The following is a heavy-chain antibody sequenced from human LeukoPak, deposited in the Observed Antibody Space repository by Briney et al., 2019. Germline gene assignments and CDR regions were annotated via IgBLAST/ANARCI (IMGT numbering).Heavy chain of an antibody. CDR2: ITHDGSNK. J-gene: IGHJ4*02. CDR3: ARDLSGSHVFDY. D-gene: IGHD1-26*01. CDR1: GFTFSSHT. Sequence: GGSLRLSCAASGFTFSSHTMHWVRQAPGKGLEWVAVITHDGSNKDHADSVKGRFTVSRDNSKNTLYLQMNSLRTEDMAVYYCARDLSGSHVFDYWGQGTLVTVSS. V-gene: IGHV3-30-3*01.